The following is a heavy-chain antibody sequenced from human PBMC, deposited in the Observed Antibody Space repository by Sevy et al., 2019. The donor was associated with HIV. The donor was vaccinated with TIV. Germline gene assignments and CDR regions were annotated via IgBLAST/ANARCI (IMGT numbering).Heavy chain of an antibody. CDR2: IYYSGST. D-gene: IGHD3-3*01. CDR1: GGSISSYY. CDR3: ARARLWEGYYYYGMDV. J-gene: IGHJ6*02. V-gene: IGHV4-59*01. Sequence: SETLSLTCTVSGGSISSYYWSWIRLPPGKGLEWIGYIYYSGSTNNNPSLKSRVTISVDTSKNQFSLKLSSVTAADTAVYYCARARLWEGYYYYGMDVWGQGTTVTVSS.